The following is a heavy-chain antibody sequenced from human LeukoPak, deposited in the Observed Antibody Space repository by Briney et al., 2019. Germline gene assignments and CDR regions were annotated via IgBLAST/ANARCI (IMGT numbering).Heavy chain of an antibody. D-gene: IGHD3-10*01. CDR2: IYHSGST. CDR1: GGSISSYY. Sequence: SETLSLTCTVSGGSISSYYWSWIRQPPGKGLEWIGYIYHSGSTNYNPSLKSRVTISVDTSKNQFSLKLSSVTAADTAVYYCARVGLYYYGSGSSENWFDPWGQGTLVTVSS. V-gene: IGHV4-59*01. J-gene: IGHJ5*02. CDR3: ARVGLYYYGSGSSENWFDP.